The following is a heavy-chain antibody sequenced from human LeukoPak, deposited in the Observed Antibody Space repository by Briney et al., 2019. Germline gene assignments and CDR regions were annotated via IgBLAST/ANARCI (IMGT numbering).Heavy chain of an antibody. D-gene: IGHD3-22*01. V-gene: IGHV3-15*01. J-gene: IGHJ4*02. CDR3: TTDLGYYDSSGYFDY. CDR1: GFTFSNAW. Sequence: GGSLRLSCAASGFTFSNAWMSWVRQAPGKGLEWVGRIKSKTDGGTTDHAAPVKGRFTISRDDSKNTLYLQMNSLKTEDTAVYYCTTDLGYYDSSGYFDYWGQGTLVTVSS. CDR2: IKSKTDGGTT.